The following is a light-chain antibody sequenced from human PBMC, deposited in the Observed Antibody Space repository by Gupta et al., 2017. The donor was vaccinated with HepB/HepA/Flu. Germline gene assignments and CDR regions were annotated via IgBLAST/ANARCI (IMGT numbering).Light chain of an antibody. V-gene: IGLV2-14*03. CDR3: SSYTISETWV. CDR2: SVT. Sequence: QSALTQPASVSRSPCQSLTMSCTGIRSDVGIYVSGYQQDTGKAPKLIIYSVTKRAAGVANGFSGSKAGNTASLTISGLKAEDEADYYCSSYTISETWVFGGGTNLTVL. J-gene: IGLJ3*02. CDR1: RSDVGIY.